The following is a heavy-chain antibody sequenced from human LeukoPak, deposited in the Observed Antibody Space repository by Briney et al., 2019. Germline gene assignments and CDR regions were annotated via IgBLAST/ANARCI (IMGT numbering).Heavy chain of an antibody. D-gene: IGHD4-11*01. V-gene: IGHV4-34*01. CDR2: INHSGGT. CDR3: ASSPDTVTTQNWFDP. J-gene: IGHJ5*02. Sequence: PSETLSLTCAVYGGSFSGYYWSWIRQPPGKGLEWIGEINHSGGTNYNPSLKSRVTISVDTSKNQFSLKLSSVTAADTAVYYCASSPDTVTTQNWFDPWGQGTLVTVSS. CDR1: GGSFSGYY.